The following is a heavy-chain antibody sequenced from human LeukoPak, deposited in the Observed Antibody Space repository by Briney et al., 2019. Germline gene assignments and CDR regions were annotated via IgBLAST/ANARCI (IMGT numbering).Heavy chain of an antibody. CDR2: ISGSGGST. V-gene: IGHV3-23*01. CDR3: AKGKWLVSGPFDY. J-gene: IGHJ4*02. Sequence: PGGSQRLSCAASGFTFSSYAMSWVRQAPGKGLEWVSAISGSGGSTYYADSVKGRFTISRDNSKNTLYLQMNSLRAEDTAVYYCAKGKWLVSGPFDYWGQGTLVTVSS. D-gene: IGHD6-19*01. CDR1: GFTFSSYA.